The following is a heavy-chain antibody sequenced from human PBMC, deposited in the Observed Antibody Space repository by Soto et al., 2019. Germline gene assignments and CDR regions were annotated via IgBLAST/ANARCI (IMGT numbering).Heavy chain of an antibody. Sequence: EVQLVESGGGLVQPGGSLRLSCAASGFTFSDEHMDWVRQAPGKGLEWVGRIRNKANSHTTEYAASVKGRVSMSRDDSKNSLYLQVNSLKIEDTAVYYCGRLGGWTTGADALDIWGQGTMVTVSS. V-gene: IGHV3-72*01. J-gene: IGHJ3*02. D-gene: IGHD4-17*01. CDR1: GFTFSDEH. CDR3: GRLGGWTTGADALDI. CDR2: IRNKANSHTT.